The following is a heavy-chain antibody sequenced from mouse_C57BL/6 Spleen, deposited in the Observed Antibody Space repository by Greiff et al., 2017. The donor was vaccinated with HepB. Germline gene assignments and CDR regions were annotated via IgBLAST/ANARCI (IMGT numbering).Heavy chain of an antibody. V-gene: IGHV1-52*01. CDR1: GYTFTSYW. D-gene: IGHD2-4*01. J-gene: IGHJ4*01. CDR2: IDPSDSET. Sequence: QVQLQQSGAELVRPGSSVKLSCKASGYTFTSYWMHWVKQRPIQGLEWIGNIDPSDSETHYNQKFKDKATLTVDKSSSTAYMQLSSLTSEDSAVYYCARAGDYEYYYAMDYWGQGTSVTVSS. CDR3: ARAGDYEYYYAMDY.